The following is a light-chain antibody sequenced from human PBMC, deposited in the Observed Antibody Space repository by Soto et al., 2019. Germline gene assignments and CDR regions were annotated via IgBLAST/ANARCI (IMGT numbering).Light chain of an antibody. CDR2: EVR. V-gene: IGLV2-14*01. J-gene: IGLJ1*01. Sequence: QSVLTQPASVSGSPGQSITISCAGTMRDVGAYNLVSWYQQHPGRAPQLISYEVRNRPSGVSNRFSGSKSGNTASLTISGLQAEDEADYYCSSYTSSSTLVFGTGTKLTVL. CDR1: MRDVGAYNL. CDR3: SSYTSSSTLV.